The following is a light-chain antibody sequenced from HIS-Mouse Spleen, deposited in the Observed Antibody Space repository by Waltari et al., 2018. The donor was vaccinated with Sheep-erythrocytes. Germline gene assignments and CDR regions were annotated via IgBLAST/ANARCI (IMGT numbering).Light chain of an antibody. CDR2: EGS. CDR3: CSYAGSSTPWV. V-gene: IGLV2-23*01. J-gene: IGLJ3*02. CDR1: SSDVGSYNL. Sequence: QSALTQPASVYGSPGQSITISCTGTSSDVGSYNLVSWYQQHPGKAPKLMIYEGSKRPSGVSTRFSGSKSGNPASLTISGLQAEYEADYYCCSYAGSSTPWVFGGGTKLTVL.